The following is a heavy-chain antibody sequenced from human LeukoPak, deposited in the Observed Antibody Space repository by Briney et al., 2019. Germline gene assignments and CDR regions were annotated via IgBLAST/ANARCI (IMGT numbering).Heavy chain of an antibody. Sequence: TGGSLRLSCAASGFIFSSYAMHWVRQAPGKGLEWVAVISYDGSSNYYSDSVKGRFTISRDNSRNTVFLQMNSLRAEDTAVYYCSAGWFYWGQGILVTVSS. CDR2: ISYDGSSN. D-gene: IGHD6-19*01. V-gene: IGHV3-30*03. CDR1: GFIFSSYA. CDR3: SAGWFY. J-gene: IGHJ4*02.